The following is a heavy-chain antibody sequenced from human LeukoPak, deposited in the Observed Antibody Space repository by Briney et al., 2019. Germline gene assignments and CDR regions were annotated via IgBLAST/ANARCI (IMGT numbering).Heavy chain of an antibody. J-gene: IGHJ4*02. CDR3: AREPESSAFDL. CDR2: IKQDGSVK. V-gene: IGHV3-7*01. CDR1: GFTFSTYW. Sequence: EGSLRLSCAASGFTFSTYWMSWVRQTPEKGLEFVANIKQDGSVKNYMDSLKGRSTISRDNARESLYLEINSLRADDTAVYYFAREPESSAFDLWGQGALVTVSS.